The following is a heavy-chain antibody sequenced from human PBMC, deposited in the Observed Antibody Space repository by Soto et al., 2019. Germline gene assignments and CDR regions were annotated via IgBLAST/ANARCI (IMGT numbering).Heavy chain of an antibody. D-gene: IGHD3-22*01. CDR3: ARDRRVLTYYYDSSGFDGMDV. Sequence: SETLSLTCTVSGGSISSYYWSWIRQPPGKGLEWIGYIYYSGSTNYNPSLKSRVTISVDTSKNQFSLKLSSVTAADTAVYYCARDRRVLTYYYDSSGFDGMDVWGQGTTVTVSS. CDR2: IYYSGST. V-gene: IGHV4-59*01. J-gene: IGHJ6*02. CDR1: GGSISSYY.